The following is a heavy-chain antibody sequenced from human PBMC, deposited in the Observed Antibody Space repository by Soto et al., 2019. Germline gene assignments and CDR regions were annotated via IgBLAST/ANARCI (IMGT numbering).Heavy chain of an antibody. D-gene: IGHD2-8*02. Sequence: EMQLVESGGGLVQPGRSLRLSCAASGFTFDDFAMHWVRQAPGKGLEWVSGINWNSGDIDYADSLRGRFTISRDNAKNALYLQMNSLRAEDAALYYCVKDIGASGAYWYFDLWGRGTLVTVSS. V-gene: IGHV3-9*01. CDR3: VKDIGASGAYWYFDL. CDR2: INWNSGDI. CDR1: GFTFDDFA. J-gene: IGHJ2*01.